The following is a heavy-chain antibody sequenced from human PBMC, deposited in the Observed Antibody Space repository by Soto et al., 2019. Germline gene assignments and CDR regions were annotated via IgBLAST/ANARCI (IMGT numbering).Heavy chain of an antibody. CDR1: GGSISSYY. Sequence: SETLSLTCTVSGGSISSYYWSWIRQHQGKGLEWIGYIYYSGSTNYNPSLKSRVTISVDTSKNQFSLKLGSVTAADTAVYYCASYRSIAAAGTHYYYYYYMDVWGKGTTVTVSS. CDR3: ASYRSIAAAGTHYYYYYYMDV. J-gene: IGHJ6*03. CDR2: IYYSGST. V-gene: IGHV4-59*01. D-gene: IGHD6-13*01.